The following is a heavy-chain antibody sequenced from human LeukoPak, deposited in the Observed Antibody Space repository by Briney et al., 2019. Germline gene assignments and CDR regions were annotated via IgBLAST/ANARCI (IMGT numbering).Heavy chain of an antibody. D-gene: IGHD2-2*01. CDR3: ARGSLDRLHCSSTSCRYYYYGMDV. V-gene: IGHV4-38-2*01. Sequence: SETLSLTCAVSGYSISSGYYWGWIRQPPGKGLEWIGSICHSGSTYYNPSLKSRVTISVDTSKNQFSLKLSSVTAADTAVYYCARGSLDRLHCSSTSCRYYYYGMDVWGKGTTVTVSS. J-gene: IGHJ6*04. CDR2: ICHSGST. CDR1: GYSISSGYY.